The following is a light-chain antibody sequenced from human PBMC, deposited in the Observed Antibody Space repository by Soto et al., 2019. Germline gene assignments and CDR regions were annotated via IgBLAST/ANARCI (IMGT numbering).Light chain of an antibody. J-gene: IGKJ3*01. CDR2: DAS. CDR1: QSVSSY. V-gene: IGKV3-11*01. Sequence: EIVLTQSPATLSLSPGERATLSCRASQSVSSYLAWYQQNPGQAPRLLIYDASNRATGIPARFSGSGSGTDFTLTISSLEPEDFAVYYCQQRSNWLIFTFGPGTKVDIK. CDR3: QQRSNWLIFT.